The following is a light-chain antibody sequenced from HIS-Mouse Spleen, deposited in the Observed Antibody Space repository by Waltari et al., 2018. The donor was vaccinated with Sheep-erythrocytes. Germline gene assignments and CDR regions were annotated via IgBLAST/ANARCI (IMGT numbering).Light chain of an antibody. J-gene: IGLJ1*01. CDR1: SSDVGGYNY. CDR3: CSYAGSYNHV. Sequence: QSALTQPASVSGSPGQPITISCTGTSSDVGGYNYVSWYQQHPGKAPKLMIYDVSKRPSGVPDRFSGSKSGNTASLTISGLQAEDEADYYCCSYAGSYNHVFATGTKVTVL. CDR2: DVS. V-gene: IGLV2-11*01.